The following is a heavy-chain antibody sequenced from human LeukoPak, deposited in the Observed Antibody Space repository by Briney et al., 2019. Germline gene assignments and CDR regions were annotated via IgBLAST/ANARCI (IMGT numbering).Heavy chain of an antibody. Sequence: ASVKVSCKASGYTFTSYGISWVRQAPGQGLEWMGWISAYNGNTNYAQKLQGRVTMTTDTSTSTAYMELRSLRSDDTAVYYCARVRSSWYSGPFGYWGQGTLVTVSS. J-gene: IGHJ4*02. D-gene: IGHD6-13*01. V-gene: IGHV1-18*01. CDR2: ISAYNGNT. CDR3: ARVRSSWYSGPFGY. CDR1: GYTFTSYG.